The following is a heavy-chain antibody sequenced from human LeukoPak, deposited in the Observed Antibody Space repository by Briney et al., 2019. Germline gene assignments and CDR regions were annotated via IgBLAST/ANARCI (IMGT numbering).Heavy chain of an antibody. CDR1: GGSISSYY. Sequence: SETLSLTCTVSGGSISSYYWSWIRQPPGKGLEWIGYVYYSGSTNYNPSLKSRLTISVDTSKNQFSLKLSSVTAADTAVYYCARLSAALATVVKYWYFDHWGRGALVTVSS. V-gene: IGHV4-59*08. CDR3: ARLSAALATVVKYWYFDH. CDR2: VYYSGST. J-gene: IGHJ2*01. D-gene: IGHD4-23*01.